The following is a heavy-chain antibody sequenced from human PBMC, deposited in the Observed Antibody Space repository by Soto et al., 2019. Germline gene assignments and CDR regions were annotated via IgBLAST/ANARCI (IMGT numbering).Heavy chain of an antibody. CDR2: INPDTGAI. D-gene: IGHD6-13*01. CDR3: ARSYSTSWYIWFDP. CDR1: GYTFTGYY. V-gene: IGHV1-2*04. Sequence: QVRLVQSGAEVKKPGASVKVSCKASGYTFTGYYMHWVRQAPGQGLQWMGGINPDTGAINYAQEFQGWVTMTRDTSTNTAYMELSRLSVDDTSRYYCARSYSTSWYIWFDPWGQGTLVTVSS. J-gene: IGHJ5*02.